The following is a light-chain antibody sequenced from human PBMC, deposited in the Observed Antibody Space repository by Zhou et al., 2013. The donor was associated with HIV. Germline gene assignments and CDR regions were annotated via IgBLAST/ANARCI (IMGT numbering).Light chain of an antibody. V-gene: IGKV3-20*01. CDR3: HHYGSTPFT. CDR2: GAS. CDR1: HTVTSNY. Sequence: EIVLTQSPGTLSLSPGERATLSCRASHTVTSNYLAWYQHKPGQGPKVLIFGASTRANGIPGRFSGSGSGTEFTLTISRLEPEDFAVYYCHHYGSTPFTFGGGTTVEVK. J-gene: IGKJ4*01.